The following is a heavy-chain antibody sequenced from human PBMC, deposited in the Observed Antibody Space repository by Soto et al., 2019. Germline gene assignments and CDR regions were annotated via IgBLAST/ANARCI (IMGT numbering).Heavy chain of an antibody. CDR3: ARDAAPTEITIFGVVMSWFDP. Sequence: SQTLSLTCAISGDNGCTNIVTWTWIRQSPSRVLEWLGRTYYRSKWYNDYAISLKGRVTINPDTSKNQFSLHLNSVTPEDTAVYYCARDAAPTEITIFGVVMSWFDPLGQGTLVTVSS. V-gene: IGHV6-1*01. CDR2: TYYRSKWYN. J-gene: IGHJ5*02. D-gene: IGHD3-3*01. CDR1: GDNGCTNIVT.